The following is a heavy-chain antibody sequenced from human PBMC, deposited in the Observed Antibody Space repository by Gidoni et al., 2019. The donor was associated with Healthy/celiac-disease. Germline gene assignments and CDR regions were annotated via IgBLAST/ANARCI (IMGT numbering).Heavy chain of an antibody. J-gene: IGHJ5*02. CDR1: GGSFSGYY. Sequence: QVQLQQWGAGLLKPSETLSLTCAVYGGSFSGYYWSWIRQPPGKGLEWIGEINHSGSTNYNPSLKSRVTISVDTSKNQFSLKLSSVTAADTAVYYCAKAVGPRGIAAARRFGWFDPWGQGTLVTVSS. V-gene: IGHV4-34*01. CDR3: AKAVGPRGIAAARRFGWFDP. D-gene: IGHD6-13*01. CDR2: INHSGST.